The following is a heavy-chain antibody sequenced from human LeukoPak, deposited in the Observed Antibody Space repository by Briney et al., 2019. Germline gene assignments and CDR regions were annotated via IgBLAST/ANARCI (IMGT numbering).Heavy chain of an antibody. D-gene: IGHD6-13*01. CDR3: TRDISSSYFDY. CDR2: IEQDGSQG. J-gene: IGHJ4*02. Sequence: PGGSLRLSCVASGFTFSNYWMSWVRQAPGKGLEWVANIEQDGSQGYYVDSVKGRFTISRDNANNLLYLQMNSLRAEDTAVYYCTRDISSSYFDYWGQGTLVTVSS. CDR1: GFTFSNYW. V-gene: IGHV3-7*01.